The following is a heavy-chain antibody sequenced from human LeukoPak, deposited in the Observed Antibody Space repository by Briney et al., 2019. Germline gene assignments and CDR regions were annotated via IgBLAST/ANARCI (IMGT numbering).Heavy chain of an antibody. V-gene: IGHV5-51*01. J-gene: IGHJ2*01. D-gene: IGHD2-15*01. CDR2: IYPGDSDT. CDR1: GSSFTSYW. CDR3: ARLVVVVAATHYWYFDL. Sequence: GESLKISCKGSGSSFTSYWIGWVRQMPGKGLEWMGIIYPGDSDTRYSPSFQGQVTISADKSISTADLQWSSLKASDTAMYYCARLVVVVAATHYWYFDLWGRGTLVTVSS.